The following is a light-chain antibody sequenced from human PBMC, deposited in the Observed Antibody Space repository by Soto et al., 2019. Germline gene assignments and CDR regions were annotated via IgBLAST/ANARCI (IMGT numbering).Light chain of an antibody. CDR2: DVN. J-gene: IGLJ2*01. V-gene: IGLV2-14*03. CDR3: SSYTSSGSVI. CDR1: SSDVGAYDY. Sequence: QSALTQPASVSGSPGQSIAISCTGTSSDVGAYDYVSWYQQHPGKAPKLMINDVNHRPSGVSNRFSGSKSGNTASLTISGLQAEDEADYYCSSYTSSGSVIFGGWTKLTVL.